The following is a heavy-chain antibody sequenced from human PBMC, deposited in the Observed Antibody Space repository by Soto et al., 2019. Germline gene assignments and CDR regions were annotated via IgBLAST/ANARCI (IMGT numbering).Heavy chain of an antibody. CDR1: GFTFSSYS. J-gene: IGHJ6*03. Sequence: EVQLVESGGGLVKPGGSLRISCAASGFTFSSYSMNWVRQAPGKGLEWVSSISSSSSYIYYADSVKGRFTISRDNAKNSLYLQMNSLRAEDTAVYYCARGESDNYYYYYMDVWGKGTTVTVSS. CDR2: ISSSSSYI. V-gene: IGHV3-21*01. CDR3: ARGESDNYYYYYMDV. D-gene: IGHD2-15*01.